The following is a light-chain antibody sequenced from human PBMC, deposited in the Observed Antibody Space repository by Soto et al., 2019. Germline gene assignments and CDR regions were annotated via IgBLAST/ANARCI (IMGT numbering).Light chain of an antibody. V-gene: IGKV4-1*01. CDR1: QNLLYNSNNKNY. Sequence: DVVMTQSPDSLAVSLGERATINCKSSQNLLYNSNNKNYLAWYQQRPGQPPKLLIYWASTRESGVPDRFSGSGSGTDFTLTISSLQAADVAVYYCQQYYSTPPTFGQGPKVEIK. CDR3: QQYYSTPPT. J-gene: IGKJ1*01. CDR2: WAS.